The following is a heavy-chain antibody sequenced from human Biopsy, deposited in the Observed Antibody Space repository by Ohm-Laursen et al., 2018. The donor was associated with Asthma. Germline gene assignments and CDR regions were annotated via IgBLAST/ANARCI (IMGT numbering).Heavy chain of an antibody. CDR3: GRERSYMVDY. J-gene: IGHJ4*02. CDR1: GLTFSDYW. CDR2: VKGDGRRT. D-gene: IGHD3-10*01. Sequence: GSLRLSCAASGLTFSDYWMHWVRQAPGKGLEWVSRVKGDGRRTSYADSVKGRFTISRDNSKNTLYPQMNSLRAEDTALYYCGRERSYMVDYWGQVTLVFFSS. V-gene: IGHV3-74*01.